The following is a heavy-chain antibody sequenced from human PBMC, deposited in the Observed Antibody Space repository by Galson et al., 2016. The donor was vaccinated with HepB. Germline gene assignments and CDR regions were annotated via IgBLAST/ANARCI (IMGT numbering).Heavy chain of an antibody. J-gene: IGHJ2*01. Sequence: SETLSLTCVVYGGAFSHYSWTWIRQSPGKGLEWIGEIKRNGSTYYNPSLKSRVTISVDTSKNQFSLNVRSVTATDTAVYFCARVARRSVVVVPTAYWHFDLWGRGTLVAVSS. CDR3: ARVARRSVVVVPTAYWHFDL. V-gene: IGHV4-34*01. CDR2: IKRNGST. D-gene: IGHD2-2*01. CDR1: GGAFSHYS.